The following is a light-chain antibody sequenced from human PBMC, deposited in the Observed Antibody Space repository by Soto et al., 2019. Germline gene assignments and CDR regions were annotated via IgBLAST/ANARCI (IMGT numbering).Light chain of an antibody. CDR3: QQYGGSPET. J-gene: IGKJ1*01. CDR1: QTVRNNY. Sequence: EFVLTQSPGTLSLSPGERATLSCRASQTVRNNYLAWYQQKPGQAPRLLIYGASSRATGIPNRFSGSGSGTDFTLTISRLEPEDFAVYYCQQYGGSPETFGQGTKVDIK. V-gene: IGKV3-20*01. CDR2: GAS.